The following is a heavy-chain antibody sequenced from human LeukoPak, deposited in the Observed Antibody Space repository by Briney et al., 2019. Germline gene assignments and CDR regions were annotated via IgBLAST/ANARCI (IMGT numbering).Heavy chain of an antibody. D-gene: IGHD3-22*01. V-gene: IGHV3-48*02. Sequence: GGSLRLSCAASGFTFSSYSMNWVRQAPGKGLEWVSYISSSSSTIYYADSVKGRFTISRDNAKNSLYLQMNSLRDEDTAVYYCTRDGEYYYDSSGYYYWGQGTLVTVSS. J-gene: IGHJ4*02. CDR2: ISSSSSTI. CDR1: GFTFSSYS. CDR3: TRDGEYYYDSSGYYY.